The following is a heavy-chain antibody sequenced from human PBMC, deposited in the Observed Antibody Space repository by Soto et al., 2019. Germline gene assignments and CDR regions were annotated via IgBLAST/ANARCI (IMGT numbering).Heavy chain of an antibody. J-gene: IGHJ5*02. D-gene: IGHD3-9*01. Sequence: TLSLTCSVSGASISSYYWTWIRQPPGGGLEWIGYMHHTQGTNDNPSLRGRVHMSIDTSMNQFSLRLTSVTAADTAVYYCARVPFVGYFDWLDPWGHGTLVTVS. CDR1: GASISSYY. V-gene: IGHV4-59*01. CDR2: MHHTQGT. CDR3: ARVPFVGYFDWLDP.